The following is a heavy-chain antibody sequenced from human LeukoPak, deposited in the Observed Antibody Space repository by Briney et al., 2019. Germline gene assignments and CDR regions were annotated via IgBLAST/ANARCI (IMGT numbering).Heavy chain of an antibody. J-gene: IGHJ5*02. V-gene: IGHV4-39*01. CDR3: AREEDDYGDYGGVWFDP. CDR2: IYYSGST. D-gene: IGHD4-17*01. Sequence: TSETLSLTCTVSGGSISSSSYYWGWIRQPPGKGLEWIGSIYYSGSTYYNPSLKSRVTISVDTSKNQFSLKLSSVTAADTVVYYCAREEDDYGDYGGVWFDPWGQGTLVTVSS. CDR1: GGSISSSSYY.